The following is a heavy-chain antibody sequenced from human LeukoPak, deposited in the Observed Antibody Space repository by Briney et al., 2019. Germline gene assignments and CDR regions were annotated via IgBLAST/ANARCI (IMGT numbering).Heavy chain of an antibody. CDR1: GGSISSYY. Sequence: SGTLSLTCAVSGGSISSYYWSWIRQPAGKGLEWIGRIYTSGSTNYNPSLKSRVTMSVDTSKNQFSLKLSSVTAADTAVYYCARAGGGAVAGNFDYWGQGTLVTVSS. J-gene: IGHJ4*02. V-gene: IGHV4-4*07. CDR2: IYTSGST. D-gene: IGHD6-19*01. CDR3: ARAGGGAVAGNFDY.